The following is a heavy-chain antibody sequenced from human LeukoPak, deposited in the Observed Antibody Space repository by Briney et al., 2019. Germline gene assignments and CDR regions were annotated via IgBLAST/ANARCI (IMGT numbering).Heavy chain of an antibody. CDR3: ARGYGDYLTWGNYYYYMDV. Sequence: PSETLSLTCTVSGGSISSYYWSWIRQPPGKGLEWIGEINHSGSTNYNPSLKSRVTISVDTSKNQFSLKLSSVTAADTAVYYCARGYGDYLTWGNYYYYMDVWGKGTTVTVSS. CDR1: GGSISSYY. V-gene: IGHV4-34*01. CDR2: INHSGST. D-gene: IGHD4-17*01. J-gene: IGHJ6*03.